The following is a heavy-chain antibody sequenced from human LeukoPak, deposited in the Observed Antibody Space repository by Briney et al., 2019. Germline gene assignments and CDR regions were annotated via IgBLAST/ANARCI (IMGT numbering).Heavy chain of an antibody. CDR1: GYTFTNYC. V-gene: IGHV5-51*01. Sequence: GESLKISCKASGYTFTNYCIGWVRQMPGKGLEWMGIIYPDDSDTRYSPSFQGQVTISADKSITTAYLQWSRLKASDTAIYYCARGAIDMAATNYFDYWGQGTLVTVSS. D-gene: IGHD5-24*01. CDR3: ARGAIDMAATNYFDY. CDR2: IYPDDSDT. J-gene: IGHJ4*02.